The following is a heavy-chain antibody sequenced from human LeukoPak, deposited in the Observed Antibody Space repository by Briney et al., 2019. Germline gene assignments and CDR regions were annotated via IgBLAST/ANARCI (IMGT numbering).Heavy chain of an antibody. D-gene: IGHD3-3*01. CDR1: GFTFSSYA. CDR2: ITGSGGST. J-gene: IGHJ4*02. CDR3: AKVSTSYDFWSGYYN. V-gene: IGHV3-23*01. Sequence: GGSLRLSCAASGFTFSSYAMSWVRQAPGKGLEWVSTITGSGGSTYYADSVKGRFTISRDNSKNTLYLQMNSLRAEDTAVYYRAKVSTSYDFWSGYYNWGQGTLVTVSS.